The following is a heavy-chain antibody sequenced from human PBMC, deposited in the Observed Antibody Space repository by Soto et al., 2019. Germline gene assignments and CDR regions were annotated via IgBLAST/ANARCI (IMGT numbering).Heavy chain of an antibody. D-gene: IGHD6-19*01. CDR2: ISYDGSNK. J-gene: IGHJ1*01. V-gene: IGHV3-30*18. CDR3: AKDKAVAALAYFQH. CDR1: GFTFSSYG. Sequence: GGSLRLSCAASGFTFSSYGMHWVRQAPGKGLEWVAVISYDGSNKYYADSVKGRFTISRDNSKNTLYLQMNSLRAEDTAVYYCAKDKAVAALAYFQHWGQGTLVTVSS.